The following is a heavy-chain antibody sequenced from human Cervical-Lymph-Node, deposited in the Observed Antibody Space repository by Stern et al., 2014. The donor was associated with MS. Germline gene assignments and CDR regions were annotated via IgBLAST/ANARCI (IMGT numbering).Heavy chain of an antibody. J-gene: IGHJ6*02. D-gene: IGHD1-1*01. CDR2: IYPDASDI. V-gene: IGHV5-51*01. CDR1: GYTFTNNW. CDR3: ARHPPRRKWDDPNYGMDV. Sequence: QLVQSGAEVKKPGESLKISCKGSGYTFTNNWIAWVRQMPGKGLEWMGIIYPDASDIRYSPSLQGQVTISADKSLSTSYLQLSSLKAADSAVYYGARHPPRRKWDDPNYGMDVWGQGTTVTVSS.